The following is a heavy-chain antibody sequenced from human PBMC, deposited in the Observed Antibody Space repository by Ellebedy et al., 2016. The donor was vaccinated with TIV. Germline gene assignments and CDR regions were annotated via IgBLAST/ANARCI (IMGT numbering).Heavy chain of an antibody. CDR2: ISGYTGDT. CDR3: TRDMVQGMVAKYLWFDY. D-gene: IGHD5-12*01. V-gene: IGHV1-18*04. Sequence: ASVKVSCKASGFSLSSYSMSWVRQAPGQGLEWMGWISGYTGDTDFAQKFRGRVTLTTDTSTNTAYMQLRNLRSDDTAIYYCTRDMVQGMVAKYLWFDYWGQGTLVTVSS. J-gene: IGHJ4*02. CDR1: GFSLSSYS.